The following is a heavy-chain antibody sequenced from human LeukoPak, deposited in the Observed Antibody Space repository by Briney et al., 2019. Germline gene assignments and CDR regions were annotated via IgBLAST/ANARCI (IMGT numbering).Heavy chain of an antibody. J-gene: IGHJ4*02. D-gene: IGHD3-3*02. CDR2: IYYSRNT. Sequence: SKTLSLTCTASGGSISSGGFYWIWIRQHPGKGLEWIVYIYYSRNTYYNPSLKSRVTISVDASKNQVSLKLSSVTAAYTAVYDCARSMCLLAPLDYGGQGTLVSVFS. V-gene: IGHV4-31*02. CDR3: ARSMCLLAPLDY. CDR1: GGSISSGGFY.